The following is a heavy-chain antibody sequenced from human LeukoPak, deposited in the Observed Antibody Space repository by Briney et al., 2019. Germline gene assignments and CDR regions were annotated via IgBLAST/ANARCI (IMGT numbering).Heavy chain of an antibody. CDR1: GGSFSAYY. CDR2: INPSGSA. CDR3: VRGTNGPRLNY. J-gene: IGHJ4*02. Sequence: PSETLSLTCAVNGGSFSAYYWTWIRQSPGKGLKWIGEINPSGSANYHPSLKSRVTTSLDTSNNQFSLRLRSVTAADTALYYCVRGTNGPRLNYWRQSTQVTVSS. V-gene: IGHV4-34*01. D-gene: IGHD5-12*01.